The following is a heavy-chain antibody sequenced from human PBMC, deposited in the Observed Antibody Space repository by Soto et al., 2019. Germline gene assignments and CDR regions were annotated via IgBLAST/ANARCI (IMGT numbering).Heavy chain of an antibody. CDR1: GFTFSNYG. CDR2: IWYDGSNK. V-gene: IGHV3-33*01. CDR3: ARNFCNSGSCPFDY. D-gene: IGHD2-15*01. Sequence: LRLSCAASGFTFSNYGMHWVRQVPVKGLEWVAFIWYDGSNKYYADSVEGRFTISRDNSKNTLYLQMDSLRAEDTAMYYCARNFCNSGSCPFDYWGQGTQVTVSS. J-gene: IGHJ4*02.